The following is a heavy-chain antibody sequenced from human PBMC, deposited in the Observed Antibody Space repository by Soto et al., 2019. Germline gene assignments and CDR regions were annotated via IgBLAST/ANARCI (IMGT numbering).Heavy chain of an antibody. J-gene: IGHJ4*02. CDR3: ARGSSWWAY. D-gene: IGHD6-13*01. Sequence: PSETLSLTCTVSGGSISSYYWSWIRQPPGKGLEWIGYIYNSGSTNYNPSLKSRVTISVDTSRNQFSLKLNSVTAADTAVYYCARGSSWWAYWGQGTLVTVSS. V-gene: IGHV4-59*01. CDR1: GGSISSYY. CDR2: IYNSGST.